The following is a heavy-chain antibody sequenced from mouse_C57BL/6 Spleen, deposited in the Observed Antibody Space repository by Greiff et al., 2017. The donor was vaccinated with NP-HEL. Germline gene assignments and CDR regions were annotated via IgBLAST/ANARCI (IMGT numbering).Heavy chain of an antibody. Sequence: QVQLQQSGAELARPGASVKLSCKASGYTFTSYGISWVKQRTGQGLEWIGEIYPRSGNTYYNEKFKGKATLTADKSSSTAYMELRSLTSEDSAVYVCARPLHYSNYVGYFDVWGTGTTVTVSS. CDR2: IYPRSGNT. J-gene: IGHJ1*03. V-gene: IGHV1-81*01. CDR1: GYTFTSYG. D-gene: IGHD2-5*01. CDR3: ARPLHYSNYVGYFDV.